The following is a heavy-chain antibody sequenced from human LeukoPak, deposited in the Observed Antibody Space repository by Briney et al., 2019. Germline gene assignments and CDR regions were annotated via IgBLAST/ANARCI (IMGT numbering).Heavy chain of an antibody. J-gene: IGHJ4*02. D-gene: IGHD3-9*01. CDR3: AGEGYDILTGYYPVFDY. CDR1: GFTFSSYG. Sequence: GGSLRLSRAASGFTFSSYGMHWVRQAPGKGLEWVAVIWYDGSNKYYADSVKGRFTISRDNSKNTLYLQMNSLRAEDTAVYYCAGEGYDILTGYYPVFDYWGQGTLVTVSS. CDR2: IWYDGSNK. V-gene: IGHV3-33*01.